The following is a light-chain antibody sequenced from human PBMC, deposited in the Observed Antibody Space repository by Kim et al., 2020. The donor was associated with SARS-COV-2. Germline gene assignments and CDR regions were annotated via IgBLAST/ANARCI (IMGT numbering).Light chain of an antibody. J-gene: IGKJ3*01. CDR2: DLP. Sequence: LSPGGNATPSRRASLSVIGRSGAGYQQNPARPPRLFIYDLPSRAPGIPDRFSGSGSGTDFTLTISSRGPEDFAVYFCQQYGSAFSFCPGTKVDIK. V-gene: IGKV3-20*01. CDR3: QQYGSAFS. CDR1: LSVIGRS.